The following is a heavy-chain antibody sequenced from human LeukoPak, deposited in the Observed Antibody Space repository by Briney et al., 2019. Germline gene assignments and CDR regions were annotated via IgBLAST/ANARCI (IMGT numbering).Heavy chain of an antibody. V-gene: IGHV4-59*01. CDR3: ARDVKEDECSGGSCYWDSWFDP. D-gene: IGHD2-15*01. CDR2: IYYSGHT. CDR1: GGSITDFY. J-gene: IGHJ5*02. Sequence: SETLSLTCAVSGGSITDFYWNWIRQPPEKGLEWIGYIYYSGHTNYDPSLKSRVTISVDTSKNQFSLKLSSVTAADTAVYYCARDVKEDECSGGSCYWDSWFDPWGQGTLVTVSS.